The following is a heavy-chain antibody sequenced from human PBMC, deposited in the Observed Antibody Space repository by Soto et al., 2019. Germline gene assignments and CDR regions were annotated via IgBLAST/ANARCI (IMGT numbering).Heavy chain of an antibody. D-gene: IGHD3-9*01. J-gene: IGHJ6*02. CDR3: AREDERYDILTGHYYYFYGMDV. CDR1: GFTVSSNY. CDR2: IYSGGST. Sequence: EVQLVESGGGLVQPGGSLRLSCAASGFTVSSNYMSWVRQAPGKGLEWVSVIYSGGSTYYADSVKGRFTISRDNSKNTLDLQMNSLRAEDTAVYYCAREDERYDILTGHYYYFYGMDVWGQGTTVTVSS. V-gene: IGHV3-66*01.